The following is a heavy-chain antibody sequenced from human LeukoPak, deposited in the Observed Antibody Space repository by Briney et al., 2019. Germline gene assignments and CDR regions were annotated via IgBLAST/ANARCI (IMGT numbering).Heavy chain of an antibody. CDR1: GFTFSSYA. V-gene: IGHV3-23*01. CDR2: ISSSGGGT. D-gene: IGHD3-10*01. Sequence: GGSLRLSCAASGFTFSSYAMRWVRQAPGKGLEWVSTISSSGGGTYYADSVKGRFTISRDNSKNSLYLQMNSLRAEDTAVYYCAKALVRGVTSYFDYWGQGTLVTVSS. J-gene: IGHJ4*02. CDR3: AKALVRGVTSYFDY.